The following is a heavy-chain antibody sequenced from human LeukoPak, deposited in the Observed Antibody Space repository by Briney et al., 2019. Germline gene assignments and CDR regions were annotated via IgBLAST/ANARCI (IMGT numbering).Heavy chain of an antibody. J-gene: IGHJ4*02. CDR1: GGSISSYY. CDR3: AGSDGFHYLDY. V-gene: IGHV4-59*01. Sequence: SETLSLTCTVPGGSISSYYWRWIRQPPGKGLEWMGYISFSGSTNYNPSLESRVTISVDTSKNQFSLKLTSVTAADTAVYFCAGSDGFHYLDYWGQGTLVTVSS. CDR2: ISFSGST. D-gene: IGHD5-18*01.